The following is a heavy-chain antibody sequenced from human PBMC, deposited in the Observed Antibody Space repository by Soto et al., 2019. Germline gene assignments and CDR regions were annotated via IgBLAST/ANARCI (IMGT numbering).Heavy chain of an antibody. J-gene: IGHJ5*02. CDR1: GGSIRSSSFH. CDR3: ARRERAAGTDWWFDP. CDR2: IYYSGRT. V-gene: IGHV4-39*01. Sequence: QLQLQESGPGLVKPSETLSLTCTVSGGSIRSSSFHWGWIRQPQGKGLEWIGSIYYSGRTYYSPSLKSRVTISVDTSKNPFSLKLSSVTAADTAVYYCARRERAAGTDWWFDPWGQGTLVTVSS. D-gene: IGHD6-13*01.